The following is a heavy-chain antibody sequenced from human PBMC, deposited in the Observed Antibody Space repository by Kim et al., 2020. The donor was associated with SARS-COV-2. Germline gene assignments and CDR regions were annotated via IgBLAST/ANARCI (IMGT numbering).Heavy chain of an antibody. Sequence: SETLSLTCIVSGGSISSRTYYWGWVRQPPGKGLEWIGMISYSGSAPYNPSLKGRVSISLDTSKNQFSLRLYPVTAADTAGYYCTRSHGVYWGQGTLVTGS. CDR1: GGSISSRTYY. J-gene: IGHJ4*02. D-gene: IGHD3-3*01. CDR3: TRSHGVY. V-gene: IGHV4-39*01. CDR2: ISYSGSA.